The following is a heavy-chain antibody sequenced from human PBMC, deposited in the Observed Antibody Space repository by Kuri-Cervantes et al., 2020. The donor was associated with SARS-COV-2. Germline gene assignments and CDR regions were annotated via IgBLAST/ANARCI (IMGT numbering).Heavy chain of an antibody. Sequence: GESLKISCAASGFAFSSYGMHWVRQAPGKGLEWVGFIRSKAYGGTTEYAASVKGRFTISRDDSKSIAYLQMNSLKTEDTAVYYCTTARITIFGVVIPTPDYWGQGTLVTVSS. CDR1: GFAFSSYG. J-gene: IGHJ4*02. CDR3: TTARITIFGVVIPTPDY. CDR2: IRSKAYGGTT. V-gene: IGHV3-49*04. D-gene: IGHD3-3*01.